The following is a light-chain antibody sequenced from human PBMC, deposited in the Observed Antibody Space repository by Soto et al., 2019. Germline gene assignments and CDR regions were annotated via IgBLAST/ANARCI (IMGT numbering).Light chain of an antibody. CDR1: QSVSSSY. J-gene: IGKJ3*01. CDR3: QQYGSSRFT. CDR2: GAS. V-gene: IGKV3-20*01. Sequence: EIVLTQSPGTLSLSPGERATLSCRASQSVSSSYLAWYQQKPGQAPRLLIYGASSRATGIPDRLSGSGSGTDFTLNISRLEPDAFAVYYCQQYGSSRFTFGPGTKVNIK.